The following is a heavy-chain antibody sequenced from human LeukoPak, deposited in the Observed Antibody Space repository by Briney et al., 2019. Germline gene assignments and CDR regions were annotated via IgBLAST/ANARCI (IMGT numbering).Heavy chain of an antibody. D-gene: IGHD5-18*01. CDR1: GYTFTSYY. CDR3: ARTTEGGYTYNYFYYYYMDV. V-gene: IGHV1-46*01. Sequence: ASVKVSCKASGYTFTSYYMHWVRQAPGQGLEWMGIINPSGGSTSYAQKFQGRVTMTRDMSTSTDYMELSSLRSEDTAVYYCARTTEGGYTYNYFYYYYMDVWGKGTTVTISS. CDR2: INPSGGST. J-gene: IGHJ6*03.